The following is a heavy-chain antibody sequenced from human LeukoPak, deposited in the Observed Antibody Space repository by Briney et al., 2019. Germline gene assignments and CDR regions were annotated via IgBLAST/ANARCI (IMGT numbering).Heavy chain of an antibody. J-gene: IGHJ6*02. CDR3: ARVRAGYCTSTSCYTGMDV. CDR2: ISGSGANT. Sequence: GGSLRLSCAASGFTFSSYAMSWVRQAPGKGLEWVSVISGSGANTYYADSVKGRFTISRDNSKNTLYLQMNSLRAEDTAVYYCARVRAGYCTSTSCYTGMDVWGQGTTVTVSS. D-gene: IGHD2-2*01. V-gene: IGHV3-23*01. CDR1: GFTFSSYA.